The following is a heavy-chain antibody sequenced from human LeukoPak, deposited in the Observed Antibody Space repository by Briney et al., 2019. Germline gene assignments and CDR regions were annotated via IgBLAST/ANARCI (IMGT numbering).Heavy chain of an antibody. D-gene: IGHD5-18*01. CDR3: ASSGTAMGENDY. CDR2: ISSSSSYI. J-gene: IGHJ4*02. V-gene: IGHV3-21*01. CDR1: GFTFSSYS. Sequence: GGSLRLSCAASGFTFSSYSMNWVRQAPGKGLEWVSSISSSSSYIYYADSVKGRFTISRDNAKNSLYLQMNSLRAEDTAVHYCASSGTAMGENDYWGQGTLVTVSS.